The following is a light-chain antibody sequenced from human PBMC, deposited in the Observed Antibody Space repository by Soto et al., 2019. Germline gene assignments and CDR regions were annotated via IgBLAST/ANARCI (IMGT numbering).Light chain of an antibody. J-gene: IGKJ1*01. CDR3: QQSYSTTWT. CDR1: QSISSY. V-gene: IGKV1-39*01. CDR2: AAS. Sequence: DIQMTQSPSSLSASVGDRVTISCRASQSISSYVNWYQQKPGKAPKLLIYAASSLQSAVPSRFSGSGSETDFTLTISSLQPEDFATYSCQQSYSTTWTFGQGTKVDIK.